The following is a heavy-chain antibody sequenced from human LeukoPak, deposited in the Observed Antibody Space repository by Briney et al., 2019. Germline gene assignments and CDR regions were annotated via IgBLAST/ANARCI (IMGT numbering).Heavy chain of an antibody. Sequence: ASGKVSCKASGYAVTSYDINWVRQATGQGLEWMGWMNPNSGNTGYAQKFQGGVTMTRNTSISTAYMELSSLRSEDTAVYYCARRKLPPSFDYWGQGTLVTVSS. CDR3: ARRKLPPSFDY. D-gene: IGHD2-15*01. CDR1: GYAVTSYD. J-gene: IGHJ4*02. CDR2: MNPNSGNT. V-gene: IGHV1-8*01.